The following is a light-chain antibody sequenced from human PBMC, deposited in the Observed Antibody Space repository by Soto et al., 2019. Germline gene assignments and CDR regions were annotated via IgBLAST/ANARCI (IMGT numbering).Light chain of an antibody. Sequence: DIQMTQSPSTLSASVGDRVTITCRASQSITRYLAWHQQKPGKAPKLLIYDASTLQGGVPSRFSGSGSGTEFTLTITSLQPDDFAAYYGQQYNSHSYTFGPGTKLEIK. CDR2: DAS. CDR3: QQYNSHSYT. J-gene: IGKJ2*01. V-gene: IGKV1-5*01. CDR1: QSITRY.